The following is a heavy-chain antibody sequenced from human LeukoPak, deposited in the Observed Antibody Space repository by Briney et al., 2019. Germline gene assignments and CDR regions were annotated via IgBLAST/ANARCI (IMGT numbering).Heavy chain of an antibody. J-gene: IGHJ4*02. CDR2: INQDGSVK. V-gene: IGHV3-7*01. Sequence: GGSLRLSCAASGFTFRSYWMSWVRQAPGKGLEWVANINQDGSVKYYVDSVKGRFTISRDNAKNSLYVQMNSLRDEDTAVYYCARVGYSGWYLEYWGQGTVVTVSS. D-gene: IGHD5-12*01. CDR3: ARVGYSGWYLEY. CDR1: GFTFRSYW.